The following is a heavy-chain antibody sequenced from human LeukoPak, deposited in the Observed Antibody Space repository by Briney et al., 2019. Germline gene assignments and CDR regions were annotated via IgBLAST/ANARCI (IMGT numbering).Heavy chain of an antibody. D-gene: IGHD3-22*01. CDR3: AKDLYDSSGYYYGGAVDY. J-gene: IGHJ4*02. Sequence: GGSLRLSCAASGFTFSSYWMHWVRQAPGKGLVWVSRINSDGSSTSYADSVKGRFTISRDNSKNTLYLQMNSLRAEDTAVYYCAKDLYDSSGYYYGGAVDYWGQGTLVTVSS. CDR2: INSDGSST. V-gene: IGHV3-74*01. CDR1: GFTFSSYW.